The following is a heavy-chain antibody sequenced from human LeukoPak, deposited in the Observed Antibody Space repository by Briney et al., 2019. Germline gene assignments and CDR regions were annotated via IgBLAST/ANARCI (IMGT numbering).Heavy chain of an antibody. Sequence: GASVKVSCKVSGYTLTELSMHWVRQAPGKGLEWMGGFDPEDGETIYAQKFQGRVTMTEDTSTDTAYMELSSLRSEDTAVYYCARGRGAAIGYYYYMDVWGKGTTVTVSS. J-gene: IGHJ6*03. CDR3: ARGRGAAIGYYYYMDV. V-gene: IGHV1-24*01. CDR2: FDPEDGET. CDR1: GYTLTELS. D-gene: IGHD2-2*01.